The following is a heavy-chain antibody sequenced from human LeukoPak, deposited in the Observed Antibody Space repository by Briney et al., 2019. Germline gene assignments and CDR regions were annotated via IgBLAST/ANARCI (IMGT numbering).Heavy chain of an antibody. D-gene: IGHD3-22*01. CDR1: GYTFTSYG. CDR3: ARVPSLKTYDSSGYRDY. J-gene: IGHJ4*02. V-gene: IGHV1-18*01. CDR2: ISAYNGNT. Sequence: GASVKVFCKASGYTFTSYGISWVRQAPGQGLEWMGWISAYNGNTNYAQKPQGRVTMTTDTSTSTAYMELRSLRSDDTAVYYCARVPSLKTYDSSGYRDYWGQGTLVTVSS.